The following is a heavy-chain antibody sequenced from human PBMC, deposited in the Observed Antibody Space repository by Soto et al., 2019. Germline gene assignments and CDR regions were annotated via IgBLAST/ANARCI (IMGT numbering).Heavy chain of an antibody. CDR2: ISYDGSNK. D-gene: IGHD3-22*01. Sequence: PGGSLRLSCADSGFTFSNYGMHWVRQAPGKGLEWVAAISYDGSNKYYADSVEGRFTISRDNSKSTVYLQMNGLRAEDTAIYYCAKDTYYYDSSGYYVFDYWGQGALVTVSS. V-gene: IGHV3-30*18. CDR3: AKDTYYYDSSGYYVFDY. J-gene: IGHJ4*02. CDR1: GFTFSNYG.